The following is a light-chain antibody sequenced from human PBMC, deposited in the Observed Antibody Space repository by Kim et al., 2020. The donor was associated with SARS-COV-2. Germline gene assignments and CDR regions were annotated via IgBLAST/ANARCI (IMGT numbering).Light chain of an antibody. CDR1: SGHSNYA. CDR2: LNSDGSH. Sequence: SVKLTCTLSSGHSNYAIAWHQQQPEKGPRYLMKLNSDGSHSKGDGMPDRFSGSSSGAERYLTISSLQSEDEADYYCQTWGTGILVFGGGTQLTVL. CDR3: QTWGTGILV. J-gene: IGLJ3*02. V-gene: IGLV4-69*01.